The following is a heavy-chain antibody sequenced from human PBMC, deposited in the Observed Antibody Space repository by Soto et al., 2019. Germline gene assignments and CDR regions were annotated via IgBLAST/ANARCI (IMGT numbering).Heavy chain of an antibody. CDR1: RYSISSGYY. D-gene: IGHD3-22*01. Sequence: PSETLSLTCFVSRYSISSGYYWDWIRQPPGKGLEWIGSIFHGGTTYYNPSLKSRLTISVDTSKNQFSLTLGSVTAADTAVYYCARHADSSSYYYPFDYWGQGSLVTVSS. J-gene: IGHJ4*02. V-gene: IGHV4-38-2*01. CDR2: IFHGGTT. CDR3: ARHADSSSYYYPFDY.